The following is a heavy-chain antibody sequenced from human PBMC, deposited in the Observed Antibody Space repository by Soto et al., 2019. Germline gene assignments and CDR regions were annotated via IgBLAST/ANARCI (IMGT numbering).Heavy chain of an antibody. Sequence: QVQLQESGPGLVKPSGTLSLTCAVSSGSISSSNWWSWVRQPPGKGLEWIGEIYHSGSTNYNPSLKSRVTISVGKSKNQFSLKLSSVTAADTAVYYCARCCSGGSCYRDAFDIWGQGTMVTVSS. V-gene: IGHV4-4*02. CDR1: SGSISSSNW. D-gene: IGHD2-15*01. CDR3: ARCCSGGSCYRDAFDI. CDR2: IYHSGST. J-gene: IGHJ3*02.